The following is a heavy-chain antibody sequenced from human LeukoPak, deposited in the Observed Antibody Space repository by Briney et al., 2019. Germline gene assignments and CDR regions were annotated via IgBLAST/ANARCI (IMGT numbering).Heavy chain of an antibody. CDR3: ARVYDSSGYYGY. J-gene: IGHJ4*02. CDR1: GFTFSSYA. V-gene: IGHV3-30-3*01. Sequence: PGGSLRLSCAASGFTFSSYAMHLVRQAPGKGLEWVAVISYDGSNKYYADSVKGRFTISRDNSKNTLYLQMNSLRAEDTAVYYCARVYDSSGYYGYWGQGTLVTVSS. D-gene: IGHD3-22*01. CDR2: ISYDGSNK.